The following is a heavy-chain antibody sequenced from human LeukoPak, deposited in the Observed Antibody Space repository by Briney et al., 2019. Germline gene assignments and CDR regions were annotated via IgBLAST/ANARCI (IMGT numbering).Heavy chain of an antibody. D-gene: IGHD3-16*02. CDR3: AKSSLRLGELSPHYYFDY. V-gene: IGHV3-23*01. Sequence: GGSLRLSYAACGFTFSIYAMSWVRQAPGKGLEWVSGISGSGDNTYYADSVKGRFTISRDNSKNTLYLQMNSLRAEDTAVYYCAKSSLRLGELSPHYYFDYWGQGTLVTVSS. J-gene: IGHJ4*02. CDR1: GFTFSIYA. CDR2: ISGSGDNT.